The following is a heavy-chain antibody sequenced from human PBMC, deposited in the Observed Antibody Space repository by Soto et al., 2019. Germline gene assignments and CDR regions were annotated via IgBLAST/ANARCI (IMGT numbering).Heavy chain of an antibody. CDR1: GFTFDAYA. V-gene: IGHV3-9*01. Sequence: SLRLSCAASGFTFDAYAMHWARQAPGKGLEWVSGISWNSGSIGYADSVKGRFTISRDNAKNSLYLQMNSLRAEDTALYYCAKDSSGWYVEYFQHWGQGTLVTVSS. J-gene: IGHJ1*01. CDR2: ISWNSGSI. D-gene: IGHD6-19*01. CDR3: AKDSSGWYVEYFQH.